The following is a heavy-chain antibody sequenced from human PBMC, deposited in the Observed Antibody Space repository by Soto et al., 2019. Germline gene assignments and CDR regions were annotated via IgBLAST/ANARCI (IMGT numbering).Heavy chain of an antibody. Sequence: QVHLQESGPGLVKPSGTLSLTFAVSGGSITTNWWRWVSQPPGKGLEWIGEIYHSGTTNYNPSPRGRVTISVDKSNMQFSLNLNSVTAAYSAIYYCARHIAVPRTRGFDYWGQGNLVNVSS. CDR1: GGSITTNW. CDR2: IYHSGTT. D-gene: IGHD6-19*01. V-gene: IGHV4-4*02. CDR3: ARHIAVPRTRGFDY. J-gene: IGHJ4*02.